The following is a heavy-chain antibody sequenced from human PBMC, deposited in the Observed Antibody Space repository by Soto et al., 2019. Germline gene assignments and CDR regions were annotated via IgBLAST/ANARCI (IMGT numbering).Heavy chain of an antibody. V-gene: IGHV4-59*11. CDR1: GGSINNHY. J-gene: IGHJ4*02. Sequence: NPSETLSLPCTVSGGSINNHYWSWIRQPPGKGLEWIGYIYYTGSTNYNPSLKSRVPMSVDTSKNQFSLNLTSLTAADTAIYYCARANWYSEYWGQGTLVTVSS. CDR2: IYYTGST. D-gene: IGHD7-27*01. CDR3: ARANWYSEY.